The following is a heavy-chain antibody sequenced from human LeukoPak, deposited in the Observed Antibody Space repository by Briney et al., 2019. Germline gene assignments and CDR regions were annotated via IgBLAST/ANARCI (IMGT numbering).Heavy chain of an antibody. D-gene: IGHD1-26*01. CDR3: ARDYSGSYSFDY. CDR1: GGSISSYY. CDR2: IYYSGST. J-gene: IGHJ4*02. V-gene: IGHV4-59*01. Sequence: PSETLSLTCTVSGGSISSYYWSWIRQPPGKGLEWIGYIYYSGSTNYNPSLKSRVTISVDTSKNQFSLKLSSVTAADTAEYYCARDYSGSYSFDYWGQGTLVTVSS.